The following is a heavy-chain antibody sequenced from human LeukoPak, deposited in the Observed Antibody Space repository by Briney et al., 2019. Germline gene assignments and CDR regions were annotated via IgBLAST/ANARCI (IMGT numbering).Heavy chain of an antibody. CDR3: ARGGYGDYDAGDFDY. D-gene: IGHD4-17*01. CDR1: GFTFRNYW. J-gene: IGHJ4*02. Sequence: GGSLRLSCAASGFTFRNYWMSWVRQAPGKGLEWVANIKQDGSEKYYVDSVKGRFTISRDTAKNSLYLQMNSLRAEDTAVYYCARGGYGDYDAGDFDYWGQGTLVTVSS. V-gene: IGHV3-7*01. CDR2: IKQDGSEK.